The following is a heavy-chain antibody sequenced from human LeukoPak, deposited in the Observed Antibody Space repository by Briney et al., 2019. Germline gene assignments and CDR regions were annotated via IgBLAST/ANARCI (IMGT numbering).Heavy chain of an antibody. CDR3: ARRKGDMTTIPKYHYYYMDG. D-gene: IGHD5-24*01. Sequence: SGTLSLTRTVSGASISTYSWSWMRQPPGKGLEWMGYIYLSGKTDIHPSLKSRGTLSRDTPKNQFSLKLSSVTAADTAVYFCARRKGDMTTIPKYHYYYMDGWGKGTTVTVSS. J-gene: IGHJ6*03. CDR1: GASISTYS. CDR2: IYLSGKT. V-gene: IGHV4-4*09.